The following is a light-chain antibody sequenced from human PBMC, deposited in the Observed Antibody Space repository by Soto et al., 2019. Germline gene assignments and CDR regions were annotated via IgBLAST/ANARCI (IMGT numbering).Light chain of an antibody. Sequence: DIQMTQSPSSLSASVGDRVTITCRAIQGISNYLAWYQQRPGQVPKLLIYGAFTLQSGVPSRFSGSGSGTDFTLTISSLQPEDVATYYCQKYNSAPYAFGQGTKLEIK. J-gene: IGKJ2*01. V-gene: IGKV1-27*01. CDR1: QGISNY. CDR3: QKYNSAPYA. CDR2: GAF.